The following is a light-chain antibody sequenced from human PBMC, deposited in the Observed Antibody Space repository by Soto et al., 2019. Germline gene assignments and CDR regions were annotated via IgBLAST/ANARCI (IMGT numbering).Light chain of an antibody. CDR3: QQYNSLYT. J-gene: IGKJ2*01. Sequence: DIQMTQSPSTLSASVGDRVTITCRASQSISSWLAWYQQKPGKAPKLLLYKASSLESGVPSRFSGSGSGTEFTLTISSLQPDDLATYYFQQYNSLYTCGQGTKLEIK. CDR2: KAS. CDR1: QSISSW. V-gene: IGKV1-5*03.